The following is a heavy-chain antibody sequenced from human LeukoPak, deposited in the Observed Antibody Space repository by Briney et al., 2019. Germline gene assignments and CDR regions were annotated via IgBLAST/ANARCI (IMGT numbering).Heavy chain of an antibody. V-gene: IGHV1-58*02. Sequence: GTSVKVSCKASGFTFTSSAMQWVRQARGQRLEWIGWIVVGSGNTSYAQKFQERVTITRDMSTSTAYMELSSLRSEDTAVYYCAAYRPRGSSWYGDAFDIWGQGTMVTVSS. CDR2: IVVGSGNT. D-gene: IGHD6-13*01. CDR3: AAYRPRGSSWYGDAFDI. CDR1: GFTFTSSA. J-gene: IGHJ3*02.